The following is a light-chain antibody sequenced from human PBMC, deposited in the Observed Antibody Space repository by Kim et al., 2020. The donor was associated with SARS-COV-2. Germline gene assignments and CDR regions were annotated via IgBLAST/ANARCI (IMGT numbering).Light chain of an antibody. V-gene: IGKV3-11*01. Sequence: LSPEERATLSCRASQSVSSHVAWYQHKIGQAPRLLSYDASNRATGIPARFSGSGSGTDFTLTITSLEPEDFAVYYCLQRDIWPRTFGQGTKVDIK. J-gene: IGKJ1*01. CDR1: QSVSSH. CDR3: LQRDIWPRT. CDR2: DAS.